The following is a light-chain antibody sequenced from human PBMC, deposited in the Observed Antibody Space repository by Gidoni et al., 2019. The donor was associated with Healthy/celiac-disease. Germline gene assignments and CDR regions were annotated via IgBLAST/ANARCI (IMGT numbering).Light chain of an antibody. V-gene: IGKV3-11*01. CDR1: QSVSSY. J-gene: IGKJ4*01. CDR2: DAS. CDR3: QQRSNWLT. Sequence: DIVLTQSPATLSLSPGERATLSCRASQSVSSYLAWYQQKPGQAPRLLIYDASNGATGIPASFSGSGSGTDFTLTISSLEPEDFAVYYGQQRSNWLTFGGGTKVEIK.